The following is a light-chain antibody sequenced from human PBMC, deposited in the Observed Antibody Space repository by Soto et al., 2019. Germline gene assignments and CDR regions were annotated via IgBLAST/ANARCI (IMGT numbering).Light chain of an antibody. CDR2: GAS. Sequence: EIVLTQSPCTLSLSPGPRSTLVCRASQSISSSYLAWYQQKNGQAPRLXIYGASSRATGIQDRFSGSGYGTDFNLTISRLETEDSAVYYCQQYGSSLLTFGGGTKVDIK. V-gene: IGKV3-20*01. CDR3: QQYGSSLLT. J-gene: IGKJ4*01. CDR1: QSISSSY.